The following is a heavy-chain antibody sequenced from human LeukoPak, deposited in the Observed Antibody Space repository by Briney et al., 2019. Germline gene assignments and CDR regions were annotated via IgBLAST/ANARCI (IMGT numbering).Heavy chain of an antibody. CDR1: GFTFGSYW. D-gene: IGHD4-17*01. V-gene: IGHV3-74*01. CDR3: ARDPKGYGDFLDY. CDR2: INSDGSST. Sequence: GGSLRLSCAASGFTFGSYWMSWVRQAPGKGLVWVSRINSDGSSTSYADSVKGRFTISRDNAKNTLYLQMNSLRAEDTAVYYCARDPKGYGDFLDYWGQGTLVTVSS. J-gene: IGHJ4*02.